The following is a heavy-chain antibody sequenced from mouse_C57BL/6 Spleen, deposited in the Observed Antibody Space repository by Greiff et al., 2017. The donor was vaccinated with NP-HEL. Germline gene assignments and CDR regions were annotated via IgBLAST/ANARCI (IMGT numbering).Heavy chain of an antibody. CDR1: GYAFSSSW. D-gene: IGHD2-1*01. CDR2: IYPGDGDT. J-gene: IGHJ2*01. Sequence: QVQLQQSGPELVKPGASVKISCKASGYAFSSSWMNWVKQRPGKGLEWIGRIYPGDGDTNYNGKFKGKATLTAAKSSSTAYMQLSSLTSEDSAVYFCAREGSYGNYFDYWGQGTTLTVSS. CDR3: AREGSYGNYFDY. V-gene: IGHV1-82*01.